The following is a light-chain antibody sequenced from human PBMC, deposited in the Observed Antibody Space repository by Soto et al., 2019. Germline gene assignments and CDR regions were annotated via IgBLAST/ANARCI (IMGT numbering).Light chain of an antibody. Sequence: DIQMTQSPSSLSASVGDRVTITCRASQTISSFLNWYQHKPGKAPKLLIYAASSLQSGVPSRFSGSGSGTDFTLTITSLQPEDFATYYCQKSYSTSWTFGKGTQVAIK. CDR3: QKSYSTSWT. CDR2: AAS. CDR1: QTISSF. V-gene: IGKV1-39*01. J-gene: IGKJ1*01.